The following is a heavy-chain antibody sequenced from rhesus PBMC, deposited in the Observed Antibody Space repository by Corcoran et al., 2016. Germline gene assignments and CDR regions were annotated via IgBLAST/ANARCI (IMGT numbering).Heavy chain of an antibody. V-gene: IGHV3S42*01. CDR3: AKRFSDYYFDY. Sequence: EVPLVASWVGLAKPGGSLRLSCAASGFPFICYWLTWVSQAPGKGLEWVSASKSGGGSTYYADSVKGRFTSSRDNSKNTLSLQMNSLRAEDTAVYYCAKRFSDYYFDYWGQGVLVTVSS. J-gene: IGHJ4*01. CDR2: SKSGGGST. D-gene: IGHD3-3*01. CDR1: GFPFICYW.